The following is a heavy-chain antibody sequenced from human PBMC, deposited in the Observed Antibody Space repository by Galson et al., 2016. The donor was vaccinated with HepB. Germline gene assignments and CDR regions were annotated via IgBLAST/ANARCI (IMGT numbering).Heavy chain of an antibody. V-gene: IGHV3-23*01. CDR3: AKDLTVTLHWFDP. CDR1: GFTFSSYA. J-gene: IGHJ5*02. CDR2: ISGSGTNT. D-gene: IGHD2-15*01. Sequence: SLRLSCAASGFTFSSYAMCWVRQAPGKGLEWVSLISGSGTNTYYVDSVKGRFTTSRDNSRNTLYLQMNSLRAEDTAVYYCAKDLTVTLHWFDPWGQGTLVTVSS.